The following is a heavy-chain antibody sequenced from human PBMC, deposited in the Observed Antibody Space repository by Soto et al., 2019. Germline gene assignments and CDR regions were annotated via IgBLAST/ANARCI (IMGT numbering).Heavy chain of an antibody. CDR3: ARSRILERQSPLDI. CDR2: IIPIVGIA. CDR1: GYTFTSYY. Sequence: GASVKVSCKASGYTFTSYYMHWVRQVPRQGLEWMGMIIPIVGIATYAQKFQGRVTITADKSTSTAYMELSSLRSEDTAVYYCARSRILERQSPLDIWGQGTMVTVSS. V-gene: IGHV1-46*01. D-gene: IGHD3-3*01. J-gene: IGHJ3*02.